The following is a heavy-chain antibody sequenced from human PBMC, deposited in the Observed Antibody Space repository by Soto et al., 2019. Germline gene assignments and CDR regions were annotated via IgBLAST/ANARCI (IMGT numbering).Heavy chain of an antibody. J-gene: IGHJ4*02. Sequence: EVQLVESGGGLVQPGGSLRLSCAASGFTVSSNYMSWVRQAPGKGLEWVSVIYSGGSTYYADSVKGRFTISRDNSKNTLYRQMNSLRAEDTAVYYCARGSTVTTFDYWGQGTLVTVSS. V-gene: IGHV3-66*01. CDR2: IYSGGST. CDR3: ARGSTVTTFDY. CDR1: GFTVSSNY. D-gene: IGHD4-17*01.